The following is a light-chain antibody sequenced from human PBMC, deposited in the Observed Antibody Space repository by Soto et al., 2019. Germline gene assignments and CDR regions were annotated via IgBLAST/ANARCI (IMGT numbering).Light chain of an antibody. V-gene: IGLV4-69*01. CDR3: QTWGTAIHDVV. CDR2: LNSDGSH. J-gene: IGLJ2*01. Sequence: QLVLTQSPSASASLGASVKLTCTLSSGHSTYAIAWHQQQPEKGPRYLMKLNSDGSHSKGDGIPDRFSGSSSGAERHLTISSLQSEDEADYYCQTWGTAIHDVVFGGGTKFTVL. CDR1: SGHSTYA.